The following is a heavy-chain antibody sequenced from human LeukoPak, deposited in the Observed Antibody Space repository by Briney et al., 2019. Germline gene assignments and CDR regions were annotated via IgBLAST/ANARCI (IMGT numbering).Heavy chain of an antibody. D-gene: IGHD4-11*01. CDR1: GGSFSGYY. V-gene: IGHV4-34*01. CDR2: INHSGST. CDR3: ARGDHSNNHPFDY. J-gene: IGHJ4*02. Sequence: SETLSLTCAVYGGSFSGYYWSWIRQPPGKGLEWIGEINHSGSTNYNPSLKSRVTISVDTSKNQFSLKLSSVTAADTAVYYCARGDHSNNHPFDYWGQGTLVTVSS.